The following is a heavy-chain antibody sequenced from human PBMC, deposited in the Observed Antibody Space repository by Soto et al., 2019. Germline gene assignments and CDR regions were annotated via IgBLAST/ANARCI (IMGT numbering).Heavy chain of an antibody. CDR1: GFIFSNSA. V-gene: IGHV3-30-3*01. CDR3: AREVASYDRSGFFDY. CDR2: ISYDGNNK. Sequence: PGGSLRLSCAGSGFIFSNSAFHWVRQAPGKGLEWVALISYDGNNKYYADSVKGRFTISRDNSKNTLYLQMHSLRADDTAVYCCAREVASYDRSGFFDYWGQGALVTVSS. D-gene: IGHD3-22*01. J-gene: IGHJ4*02.